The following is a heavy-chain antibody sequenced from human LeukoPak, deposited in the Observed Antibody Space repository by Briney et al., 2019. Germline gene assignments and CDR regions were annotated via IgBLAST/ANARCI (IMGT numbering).Heavy chain of an antibody. D-gene: IGHD6-6*01. CDR1: GFTFSDYY. CDR2: ISSSGSTI. J-gene: IGHJ6*03. CDR3: ARARLGSSSSEYYYYMDV. V-gene: IGHV3-11*04. Sequence: PGGSLRLSCAASGFTFSDYYMSWIRQAPGKGLEWVSYISSSGSTIYYADSVKGRFTISRDNAKNSLYLQMNSLRAEDTAVYYCARARLGSSSSEYYYYMDVWGKGTTVTVSS.